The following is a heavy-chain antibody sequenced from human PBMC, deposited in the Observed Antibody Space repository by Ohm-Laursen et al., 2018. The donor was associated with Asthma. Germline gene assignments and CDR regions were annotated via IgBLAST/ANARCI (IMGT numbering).Heavy chain of an antibody. D-gene: IGHD3-10*01. Sequence: TLSLTCSVSGGSISSGSYYWSWIRQHPGKGLEWIGYIYYSGSTYYNPSLKSRVTISIDTSKNQFSLKLSSVTAADTAVYYCARSWFGELSHFDYWGQGTLVTVSS. CDR1: GGSISSGSYY. V-gene: IGHV4-31*03. CDR3: ARSWFGELSHFDY. CDR2: IYYSGST. J-gene: IGHJ4*02.